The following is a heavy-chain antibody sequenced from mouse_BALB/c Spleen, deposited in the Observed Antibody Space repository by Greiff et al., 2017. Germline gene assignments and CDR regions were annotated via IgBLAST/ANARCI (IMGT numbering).Heavy chain of an antibody. CDR3: ARGARYGNEGFDY. Sequence: EVQRVESGGGLVKPGGSLKLSCAASGFTFSSYAMSWVRQTPEKRLEWVASISSGGSTYYPDSVKGRFTISRDNARNILYLQMSSLRSEDTAMYYCARGARYGNEGFDYWGQGTTLTVSS. CDR1: GFTFSSYA. D-gene: IGHD2-1*01. V-gene: IGHV5-6-5*01. J-gene: IGHJ2*01. CDR2: ISSGGST.